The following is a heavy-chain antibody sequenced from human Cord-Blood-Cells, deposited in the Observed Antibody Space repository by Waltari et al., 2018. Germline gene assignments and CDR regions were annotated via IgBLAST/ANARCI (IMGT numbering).Heavy chain of an antibody. D-gene: IGHD6-13*01. V-gene: IGHV3-33*01. CDR2: IWYDGSNK. CDR1: GFTFSSYG. J-gene: IGHJ4*02. Sequence: QVQLVESGGVVVQPGRSLRLSCAASGFTFSSYGMHWVRQAPGKGLGWVAVIWYDGSNKYYADSVKGRFTISRDNSKNTLYLQMNSLRAEDTAVYYCARHAVAAAAYDYWGQGTLVTVSS. CDR3: ARHAVAAAAYDY.